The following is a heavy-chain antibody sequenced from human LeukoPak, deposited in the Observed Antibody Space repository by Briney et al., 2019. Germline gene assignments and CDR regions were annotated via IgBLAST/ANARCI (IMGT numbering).Heavy chain of an antibody. CDR2: IYYSGST. V-gene: IGHV4-31*03. D-gene: IGHD5-24*01. Sequence: PSQTLSLTCTVSGGSISSGGYYWSWIRQHPGKGLEWIGYIYYSGSTYYNPSLKSRVTISVDTSKNQFSLKLSPVTAADTAVYYCARNPDGYGNTYPHWGQGPLVTVS. CDR3: ARNPDGYGNTYPH. CDR1: GGSISSGGYY. J-gene: IGHJ1*01.